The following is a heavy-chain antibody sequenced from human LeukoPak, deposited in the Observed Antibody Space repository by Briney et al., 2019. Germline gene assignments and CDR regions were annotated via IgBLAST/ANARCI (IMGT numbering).Heavy chain of an antibody. V-gene: IGHV4-39*07. Sequence: SETLSLTCTVSGGSINTPNYYWGWIRQTPGKGLEWIGNIFYSGGTYYSPSLTSRVTISLDTSRNQFSLKLSSVTAADTAVYYCARGGDYFDYWGQGTLVTVSS. J-gene: IGHJ4*02. CDR1: GGSINTPNYY. CDR2: IFYSGGT. CDR3: ARGGDYFDY.